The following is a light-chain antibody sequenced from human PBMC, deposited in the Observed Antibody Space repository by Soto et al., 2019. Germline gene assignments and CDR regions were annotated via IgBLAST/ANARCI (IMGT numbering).Light chain of an antibody. CDR3: QQFNSYPKA. J-gene: IGKJ1*01. CDR1: QNIRRA. Sequence: AIRLTQSPSSLSASVGDRVTITFRASQNIRRALGWYQQKPGKVPKLLIYAASTLQSGVPSRFSGSGSGTDFTLTISSLQPDDFATYYCQQFNSYPKAFGQGTKVDI. V-gene: IGKV1-13*02. CDR2: AAS.